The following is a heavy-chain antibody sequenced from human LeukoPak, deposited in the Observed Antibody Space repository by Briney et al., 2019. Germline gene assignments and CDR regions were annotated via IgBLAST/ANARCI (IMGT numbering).Heavy chain of an antibody. V-gene: IGHV3-15*01. J-gene: IGHJ6*03. CDR1: GFTFSSYA. CDR2: IKSKTDGGTT. Sequence: GGSLRLSCAASGFTFSSYAMSWVRQAPRKGLEWVGRIKSKTDGGTTEYAAPVKGRFTISRDDSKNTLYLQMNSLKTEDTAVYYCTTDFSIRPMVVWGKGTTVTVSS. CDR3: TTDFSIRPMVV.